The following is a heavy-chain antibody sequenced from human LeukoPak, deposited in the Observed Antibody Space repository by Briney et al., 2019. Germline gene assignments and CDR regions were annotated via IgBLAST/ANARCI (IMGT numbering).Heavy chain of an antibody. CDR3: ARDHGSSSVYYYYGMDV. J-gene: IGHJ6*02. Sequence: PGGSLRLSCAASGFTFSSYWMHWVRQAPGKGLVWVSRINSDGSSTSYADSVKGRFTISRDNAKNTLCLQMNSLRAEDTAVYYCARDHGSSSVYYYYGMDVWGQGTTVTVSS. V-gene: IGHV3-74*01. CDR1: GFTFSSYW. CDR2: INSDGSST. D-gene: IGHD6-6*01.